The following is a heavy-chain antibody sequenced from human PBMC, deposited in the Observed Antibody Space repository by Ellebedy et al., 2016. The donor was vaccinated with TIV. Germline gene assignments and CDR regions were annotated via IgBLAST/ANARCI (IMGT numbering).Heavy chain of an antibody. V-gene: IGHV4-31*03. D-gene: IGHD3-9*01. CDR1: GGSISSGGYY. Sequence: MPSETLSLTCTVSGGSISSGGYYWSWIRQLPGKGLAWIGYIYYSGSTYYNPSLRSRVTISVDTSKNPFSLKLSSVTAADTAVYYCAIEMGYDTLTGNYGMDVWGQGTTVTVSS. CDR3: AIEMGYDTLTGNYGMDV. CDR2: IYYSGST. J-gene: IGHJ6*02.